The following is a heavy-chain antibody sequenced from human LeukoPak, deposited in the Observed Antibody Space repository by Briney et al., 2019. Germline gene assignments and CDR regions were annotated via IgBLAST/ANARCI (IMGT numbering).Heavy chain of an antibody. V-gene: IGHV4-61*02. Sequence: SETLSLTCTVSGGSISSGSYYWSRIRQPAGKGLEWIGRIYTSGSTNYNPSLKSRVTISVDTSKNQFSLKLSSVTAADTAVYYCARGLDGGYSYVFGYYFDYWGQGTLVTVSS. CDR1: GGSISSGSYY. CDR3: ARGLDGGYSYVFGYYFDY. J-gene: IGHJ4*02. CDR2: IYTSGST. D-gene: IGHD5-18*01.